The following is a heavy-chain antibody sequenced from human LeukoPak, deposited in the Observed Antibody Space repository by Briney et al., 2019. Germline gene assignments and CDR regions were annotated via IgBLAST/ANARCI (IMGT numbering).Heavy chain of an antibody. Sequence: SETLSLTCTVSGGSISGYYWNWIRQPPGKGLEWIGYIYYSGSTNYNPSLKSRVTISVDMSKNQFSLKLSSVTAADTAVYYCARIEYYDNGYYFDYWGQGTLVTVSS. V-gene: IGHV4-59*01. CDR1: GGSISGYY. D-gene: IGHD3-22*01. CDR3: ARIEYYDNGYYFDY. CDR2: IYYSGST. J-gene: IGHJ4*02.